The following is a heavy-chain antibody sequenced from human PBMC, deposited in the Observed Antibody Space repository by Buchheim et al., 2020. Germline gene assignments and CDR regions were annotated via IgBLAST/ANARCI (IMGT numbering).Heavy chain of an antibody. J-gene: IGHJ4*02. D-gene: IGHD6-13*01. V-gene: IGHV3-23*01. CDR2: ITGGGNTI. CDR3: AKDLTQYRVSVPGASDH. Sequence: LLESGGDLVQPGGSLRLSCSASGFIFSNYVMKWVRQAPGKGLGCVATITGGGNTIYYADSVKGRFTVSRDNSKKTLYLQMSSLRVEDTAFYYCAKDLTQYRVSVPGASDHWGPGTL. CDR1: GFIFSNYV.